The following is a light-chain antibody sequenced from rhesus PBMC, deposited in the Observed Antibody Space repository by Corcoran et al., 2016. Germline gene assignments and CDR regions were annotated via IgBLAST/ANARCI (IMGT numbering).Light chain of an antibody. CDR2: EAS. CDR1: QGITND. J-gene: IGKJ2*01. Sequence: DIQMTQSPSSLSTSVGDRVTITCRASQGITNDLAWYQQKPGETPKLLIYEASSLQSGIPSRFSGSGFWTDFTLTISSLQSEDFATYYCQHYYSTPYSFGQGTKVEIK. V-gene: IGKV1-25*01. CDR3: QHYYSTPYS.